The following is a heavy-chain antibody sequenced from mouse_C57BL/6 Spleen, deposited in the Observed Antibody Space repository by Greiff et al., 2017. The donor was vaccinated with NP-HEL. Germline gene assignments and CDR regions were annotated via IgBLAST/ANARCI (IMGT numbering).Heavy chain of an antibody. CDR3: ARCGAYYSNYAMDY. D-gene: IGHD2-5*01. CDR1: GYTFTDYN. J-gene: IGHJ4*01. CDR2: INPNNGGT. V-gene: IGHV1-18*01. Sequence: EVKVVESGPELVKPGASVKIPCKASGYTFTDYNMDWVKQSHGKSLEWIGDINPNNGGTIYNQKFKGKATLTVDKSSSTAYMELRSLTSEDTAVYYCARCGAYYSNYAMDYWGQGTSVTVSS.